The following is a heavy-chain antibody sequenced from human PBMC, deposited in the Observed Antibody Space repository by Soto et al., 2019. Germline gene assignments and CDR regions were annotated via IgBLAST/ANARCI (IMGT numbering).Heavy chain of an antibody. CDR2: ISSSSSYT. V-gene: IGHV3-11*06. D-gene: IGHD6-13*01. CDR1: GFTFSDYY. Sequence: PGGSLRLSCAASGFTFSDYYMSWIRQAPGKGLEWVSYISSSSSYTNYADSVKGRFTISRDNAKNSLYLQMNSRRAEDTAVYYCARLAAACIDYWGPGTLVTVSS. CDR3: ARLAAACIDY. J-gene: IGHJ4*02.